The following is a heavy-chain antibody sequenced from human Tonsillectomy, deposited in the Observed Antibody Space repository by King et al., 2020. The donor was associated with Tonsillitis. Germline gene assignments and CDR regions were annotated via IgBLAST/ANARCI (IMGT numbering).Heavy chain of an antibody. CDR2: IGADNGYT. CDR1: GYTFSTYA. Sequence: VQLVQSGAEVKKPGASVKVSCKASGYTFSTYAMHWLRQAPGQRLEWMGWIGADNGYTKYSQKFQGRVTITRDTTATTAYMELSSLRSEDTALYYCATGSSCWPYYFDYWGQGTLVTVSS. V-gene: IGHV1-3*01. J-gene: IGHJ4*02. CDR3: ATGSSCWPYYFDY. D-gene: IGHD6-19*01.